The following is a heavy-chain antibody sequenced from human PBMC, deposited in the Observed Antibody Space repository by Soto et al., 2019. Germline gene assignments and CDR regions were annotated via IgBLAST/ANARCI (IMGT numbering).Heavy chain of an antibody. V-gene: IGHV4-39*01. CDR1: GGSISSSSYY. CDR3: ARQGRCLPSPPDYYYGMDV. CDR2: IYYSGST. D-gene: IGHD3-3*01. J-gene: IGHJ6*02. Sequence: SETLSLTCTVSGGSISSSSYYWGWIRQPPRKGLESIGSIYYSGSTYYNPSLKRRVTISVDTSKNQFSLKLSSVTATDTAVYYCARQGRCLPSPPDYYYGMDVWGQGTTVTVSS.